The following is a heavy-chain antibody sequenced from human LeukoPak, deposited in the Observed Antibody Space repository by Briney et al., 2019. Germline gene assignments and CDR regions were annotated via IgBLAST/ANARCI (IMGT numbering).Heavy chain of an antibody. V-gene: IGHV3-23*01. CDR2: ISGSGGGT. D-gene: IGHD4-23*01. CDR3: AKRSDYGGNRNYFDY. CDR1: GGSISSYY. Sequence: PSETLSLTCTVSGGSISSYYWSWIRQPPGKGLEWVSAISGSGGGTYYADSVKGRFTISRDNSKNTLYLQMNSLRAEDTAVYYCAKRSDYGGNRNYFDYWGQGTPVTVSS. J-gene: IGHJ4*02.